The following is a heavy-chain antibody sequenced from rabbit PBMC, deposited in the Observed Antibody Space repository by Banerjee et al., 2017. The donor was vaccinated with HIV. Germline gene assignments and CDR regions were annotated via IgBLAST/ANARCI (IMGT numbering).Heavy chain of an antibody. V-gene: IGHV1S40*01. CDR2: INTSSGIT. D-gene: IGHD4-2*01. Sequence: QSLEESGGGLVKPEGSLTLTCKASGFSFSNKYVMCWVRQAPGKGLEWIACINTSSGITYYANWAKGRFTISKTSSTTVTLQMTSLTAADTATYFCARGGYGGDSGATGLWGPGTLVTVS. CDR1: GFSFSNKYV. J-gene: IGHJ4*01. CDR3: ARGGYGGDSGATGL.